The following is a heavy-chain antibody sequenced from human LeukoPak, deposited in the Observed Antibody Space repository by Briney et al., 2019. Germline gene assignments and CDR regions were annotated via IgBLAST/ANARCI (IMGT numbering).Heavy chain of an antibody. CDR3: AKDRPYYDSSGYTDPALDY. CDR2: IRYDGSNK. J-gene: IGHJ4*02. D-gene: IGHD3-22*01. Sequence: GGSLRLSCAASGFTFSSYGMHWVRQAPGEGLEWVAFIRYDGSNKYYADSVKGRFTISRDNSKNTLYLQMNSLRAEDTAVYYCAKDRPYYDSSGYTDPALDYWGQGTLVTVSS. CDR1: GFTFSSYG. V-gene: IGHV3-30*02.